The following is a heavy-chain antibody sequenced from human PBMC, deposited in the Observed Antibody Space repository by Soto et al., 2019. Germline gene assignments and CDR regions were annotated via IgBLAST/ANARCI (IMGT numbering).Heavy chain of an antibody. Sequence: SETLSLTCTVSGGSISDGYYWSWIRQHPGKGLEWIGSISYSGSTSYNPSLKSRLTISVDRSKSQFSLNLSSVTAADTAVYYCARRDRSGYSYWLDYWGQGTLVTVSS. CDR1: GGSISDGYY. CDR2: ISYSGST. CDR3: ARRDRSGYSYWLDY. D-gene: IGHD3-22*01. V-gene: IGHV4-31*03. J-gene: IGHJ4*02.